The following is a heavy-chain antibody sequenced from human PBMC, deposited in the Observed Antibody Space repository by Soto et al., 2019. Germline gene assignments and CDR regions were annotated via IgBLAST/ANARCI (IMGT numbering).Heavy chain of an antibody. CDR1: GFNFGNYA. J-gene: IGHJ6*03. CDR2: ISGGADST. D-gene: IGHD1-7*01. CDR3: ARGTSEQYYYYRDV. V-gene: IGHV3-23*01. Sequence: VQLLESGGGLVQPGGSLRLSCSASGFNFGNYAMTWVRQAPRKGLVWVSAISGGADSTYYADSVKGRFTISRDNSKNTLFLQMNSLRADDTAVYYCARGTSEQYYYYRDVCGKGTTVTLAS.